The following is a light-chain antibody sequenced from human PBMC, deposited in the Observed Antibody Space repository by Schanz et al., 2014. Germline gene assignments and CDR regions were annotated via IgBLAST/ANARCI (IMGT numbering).Light chain of an antibody. CDR1: SSNIGAGYD. V-gene: IGLV1-40*01. CDR2: GNS. CDR3: QSYDSSLSGYV. Sequence: QSVLTQPPSVSGAPGQRVTISCTGSSSNIGAGYDVHWYQQLPGTAPKLLIYGNSNRPSGGPGRFSGSRSGTSASLAITGXXXEDEADYYCQSYDSSLSGYVFGTGTKVTVL. J-gene: IGLJ1*01.